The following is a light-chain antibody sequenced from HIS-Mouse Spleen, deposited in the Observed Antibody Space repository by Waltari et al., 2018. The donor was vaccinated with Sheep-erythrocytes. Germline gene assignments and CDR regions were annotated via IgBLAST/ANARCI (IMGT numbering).Light chain of an antibody. CDR2: DVS. J-gene: IGLJ1*01. Sequence: QSALTQPRSVSGSPGQSVTLSCTGTSSDVGGYNYVPWYHPHPGKAPKLLIYDVSKRPSGVPDRFSGSKSGNTASLTISGLQAEDEADYYCCSYAGSYNHVFATGTKVTVL. V-gene: IGLV2-11*01. CDR3: CSYAGSYNHV. CDR1: SSDVGGYNY.